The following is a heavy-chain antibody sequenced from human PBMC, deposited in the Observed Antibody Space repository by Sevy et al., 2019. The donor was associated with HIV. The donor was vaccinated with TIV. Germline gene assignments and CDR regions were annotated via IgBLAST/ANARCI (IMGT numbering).Heavy chain of an antibody. CDR3: AGENAWGRGYS. D-gene: IGHD1-26*01. CDR2: IYSNGHI. CDR1: GGSITSFY. J-gene: IGHJ4*02. V-gene: IGHV4-59*08. Sequence: SGTLSLTCTVSGGSITSFYWNWIRQPPGKGLEWIANIYSNGHINYNPSLKSRVTLSLDTSKNQFSLRLSSVTAADTAMYYCAGENAWGRGYSWGQGTLVTVSS.